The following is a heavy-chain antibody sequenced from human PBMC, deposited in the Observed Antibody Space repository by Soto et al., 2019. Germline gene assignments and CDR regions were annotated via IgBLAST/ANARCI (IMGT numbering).Heavy chain of an antibody. D-gene: IGHD3-10*01. V-gene: IGHV1-69*13. J-gene: IGHJ4*02. CDR2: IIPIFGTA. CDR1: GGTFSSYA. CDR3: ARAGDYGSFYFFDY. Sequence: ASVKVSCKASGGTFSSYAISWVRQAPGQGLEWMGGIIPIFGTANYAQKFQGRVTITADESTSTAYMELSSLRSDDTAVYYCARAGDYGSFYFFDYWGQGTLVTVPQ.